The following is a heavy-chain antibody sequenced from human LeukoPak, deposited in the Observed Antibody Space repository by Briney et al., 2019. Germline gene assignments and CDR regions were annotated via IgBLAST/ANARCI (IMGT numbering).Heavy chain of an antibody. J-gene: IGHJ4*02. CDR1: GFTFSDYY. D-gene: IGHD5-12*01. V-gene: IGHV3-11*06. CDR3: ARTRGYSGYNYFDY. CDR2: ISSSSSYT. Sequence: SGGSLRLSCAASGFTFSDYYMSWIRQAPGKGLEWVSYISSSSSYTNYADFVKGRFTISRDNAKNSLYLQMNSLRAEDTAVYYCARTRGYSGYNYFDYWGQGTLVTVSS.